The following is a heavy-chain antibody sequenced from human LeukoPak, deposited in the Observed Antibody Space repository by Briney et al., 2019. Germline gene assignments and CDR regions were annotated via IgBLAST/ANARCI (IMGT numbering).Heavy chain of an antibody. V-gene: IGHV1-3*01. Sequence: GASVKVSCKASGYTFTSYGISWVRQAPGQRLEWMGWINAGNGNTKYSQKFQGRVTITRDTSASTAYMELSSLRSEDTAVYYCARGPGRAVYAIGYWGQGTLVTVSS. CDR1: GYTFTSYG. CDR3: ARGPGRAVYAIGY. CDR2: INAGNGNT. D-gene: IGHD6-19*01. J-gene: IGHJ4*02.